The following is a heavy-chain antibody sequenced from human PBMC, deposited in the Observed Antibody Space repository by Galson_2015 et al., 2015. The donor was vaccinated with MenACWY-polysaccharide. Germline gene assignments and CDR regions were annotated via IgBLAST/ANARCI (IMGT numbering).Heavy chain of an antibody. Sequence: SLRLSCAASESTFSTYGMSWVRQPPRKGLEWVSGITASGYTYYADSVKGRSTISRDNSRNMLYLQVNSLGAEDTAVYYCSSSMMLWGQGTLVTVSS. D-gene: IGHD4/OR15-4a*01. CDR2: ITASGYT. CDR1: ESTFSTYG. CDR3: SSSMML. J-gene: IGHJ4*02. V-gene: IGHV3-23*01.